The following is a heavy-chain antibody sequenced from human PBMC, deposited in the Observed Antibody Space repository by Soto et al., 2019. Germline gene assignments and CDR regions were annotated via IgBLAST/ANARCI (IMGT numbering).Heavy chain of an antibody. CDR2: IYHSGST. Sequence: QLQLHESGSGLVKPSQTLSLTCAVSGGSISSGGYSWNWIRQPPGKGLEWIGYIYHSGSTYYNPSLKSRVTISVDRSKNQFSLKLSSVTAADTAVYYCARVPGPWGQGTLVTVSS. D-gene: IGHD3-10*01. J-gene: IGHJ5*02. CDR3: ARVPGP. CDR1: GGSISSGGYS. V-gene: IGHV4-30-2*01.